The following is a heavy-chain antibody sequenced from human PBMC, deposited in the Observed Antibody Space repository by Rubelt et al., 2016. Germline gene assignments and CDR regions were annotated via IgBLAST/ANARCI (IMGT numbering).Heavy chain of an antibody. CDR1: GYTFTSYG. CDR2: ISGYHGNT. CDR3: ARVISGVEYSSSWHFDY. Sequence: QVQLVQSGAEVKKPGASVKVSCKASGYTFTSYGISWVRQAPGQGLEWMGWISGYHGNTNYEQKVQGRGTMTTDTSTSTAYMELRSLRSDDTAVYYCARVISGVEYSSSWHFDYWGQGTLVTVSS. V-gene: IGHV1-18*01. D-gene: IGHD6-13*01. J-gene: IGHJ4*02.